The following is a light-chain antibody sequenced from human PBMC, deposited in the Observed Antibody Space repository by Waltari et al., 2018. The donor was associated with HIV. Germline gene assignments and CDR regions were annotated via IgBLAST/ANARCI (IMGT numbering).Light chain of an antibody. CDR3: GTDHGSGSNFVYR. Sequence: QPVLTQPPSASASLGASVTLTCTLSSGYSNNKVDWYQERPGKGPRFVMRVGTGGVVGSKGDDIPDRSAVLGSGLNRSLSIKNIQEEDESDYHCGTDHGSGSNFVYRFGGGTKLTVL. CDR2: VGTGGVVG. V-gene: IGLV9-49*01. CDR1: SGYSNNK. J-gene: IGLJ2*01.